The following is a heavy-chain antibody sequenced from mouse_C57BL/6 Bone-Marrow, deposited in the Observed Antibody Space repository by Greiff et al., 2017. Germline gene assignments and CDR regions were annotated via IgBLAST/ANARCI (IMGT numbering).Heavy chain of an antibody. CDR2: SRNKANDYTT. D-gene: IGHD2-1*01. Sequence: EVQRVESGGGLVQSGRSLRLSCATSGFTFSDFYMEWVRQAPGKGLEWIAASRNKANDYTTEYSASVKGRFIVSRDTSQSILYLQMNALRAEDTAIYYCARDLLYAKDYWGQGTSVTVSS. J-gene: IGHJ4*01. CDR3: ARDLLYAKDY. V-gene: IGHV7-1*01. CDR1: GFTFSDFY.